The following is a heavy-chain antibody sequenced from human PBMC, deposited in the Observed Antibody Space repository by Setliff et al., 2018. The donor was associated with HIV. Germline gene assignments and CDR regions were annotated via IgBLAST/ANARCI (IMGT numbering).Heavy chain of an antibody. CDR1: GVSISSYY. CDR2: IFPGGAT. CDR3: AKSSPSIGYITDC. J-gene: IGHJ4*02. D-gene: IGHD5-12*01. Sequence: SETLSLTCSVSGVSISSYYWSWIRHSPGKGLEWIGIIFPGGATNYNPSLTSRVTISVDTSKTRLFLKLTSVTTADTAVYFFAKSSPSIGYITDCWGQGAPVTVSS. V-gene: IGHV4-59*01.